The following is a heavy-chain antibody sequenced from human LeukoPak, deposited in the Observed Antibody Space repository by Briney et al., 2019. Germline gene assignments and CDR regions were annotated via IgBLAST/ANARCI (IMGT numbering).Heavy chain of an antibody. V-gene: IGHV3-21*01. CDR2: ISSSSSYI. CDR3: ARHGEDCSGGSCYPNDAFDI. D-gene: IGHD2-15*01. J-gene: IGHJ3*02. Sequence: GGSLRLSCAASGFTFSSYSMNWARQAPGKGLEWVSSISSSSSYIYYADSVKGRFTISRDNAKNSLYLQMNSLRAEDTAVYYCARHGEDCSGGSCYPNDAFDIWGQGTRVTVSS. CDR1: GFTFSSYS.